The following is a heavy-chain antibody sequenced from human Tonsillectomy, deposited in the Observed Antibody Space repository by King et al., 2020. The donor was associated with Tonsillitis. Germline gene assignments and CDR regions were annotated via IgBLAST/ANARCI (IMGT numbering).Heavy chain of an antibody. CDR3: AKDQRGTMVRGYNWFDP. CDR1: GFTFSSYA. CDR2: ISGSGGRK. Sequence: VQLVESGGGLAQPGGSLRLSCAASGFTFSSYAMSWVRQAPGKGLEWVSTISGSGGRKYYADSVKGRFTISRDNSKNTVYLQMNSLRAEDTAVYYCAKDQRGTMVRGYNWFDPWGQGTLVTVSS. J-gene: IGHJ5*02. V-gene: IGHV3-23*04. D-gene: IGHD4-23*01.